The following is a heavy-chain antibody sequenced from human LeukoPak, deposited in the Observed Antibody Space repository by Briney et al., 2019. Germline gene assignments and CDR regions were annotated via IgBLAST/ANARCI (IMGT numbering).Heavy chain of an antibody. CDR1: GFTFNNYW. CDR2: IKQDGGEK. D-gene: IGHD6-19*01. CDR3: ARVIQEWLMDV. Sequence: GGSLRLSCAASGFTFNNYWMTWVRQAPGKGLKWVAKIKQDGGEKFYADSVKGRFTISRDNAKKSLYLQMNSLRAGDTAVYYCARVIQEWLMDVWGQGTAVTVSS. J-gene: IGHJ6*02. V-gene: IGHV3-7*01.